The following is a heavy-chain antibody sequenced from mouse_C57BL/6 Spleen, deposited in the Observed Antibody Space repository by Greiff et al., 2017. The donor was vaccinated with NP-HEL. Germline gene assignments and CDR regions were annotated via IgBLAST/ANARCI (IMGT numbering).Heavy chain of an antibody. Sequence: VQLQESGPELVKPGASVKISCKASGYSFTSYYIHWVKQRPGQGLEWIGWIYPGSGNTKYNEKFKGKATLTADTSSSTAYMQLSSLTSEDSAVYYCARGYGNYGAMEYWGQGTSVTVSS. CDR3: ARGYGNYGAMEY. J-gene: IGHJ4*01. CDR2: IYPGSGNT. D-gene: IGHD2-1*01. CDR1: GYSFTSYY. V-gene: IGHV1-66*01.